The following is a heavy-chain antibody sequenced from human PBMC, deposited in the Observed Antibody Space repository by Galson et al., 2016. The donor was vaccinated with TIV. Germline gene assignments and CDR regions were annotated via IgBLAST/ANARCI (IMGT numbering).Heavy chain of an antibody. V-gene: IGHV3-66*02. J-gene: IGHJ6*02. CDR2: ISDGGYT. CDR1: GLSVSINY. CDR3: ARDRMVDATYYYYYFGMDV. D-gene: IGHD2-8*01. Sequence: SLRLSCAAPGLSVSINYMTWVRQAPGKGLEWVSLISDGGYTYYPDSVKGRFTISRDNSENTLYLQMNSLRVEDTAIYYCARDRMVDATYYYYYFGMDVWGQGTAVTVSS.